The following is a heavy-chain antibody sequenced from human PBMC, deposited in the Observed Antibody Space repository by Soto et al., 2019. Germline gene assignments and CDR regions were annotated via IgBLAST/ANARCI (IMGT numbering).Heavy chain of an antibody. Sequence: GSLRLSCAASGFTVSSNYMSWVRQSPGKGLEWVSVIYSGGSTYYADSVKGRFTISRDNSKNTLYLQMNSLRAEDTHVYYCARVEYSSSSGWFDPWGQGTLVTVSS. J-gene: IGHJ5*02. V-gene: IGHV3-53*01. CDR3: ARVEYSSSSGWFDP. D-gene: IGHD6-6*01. CDR2: IYSGGST. CDR1: GFTVSSNY.